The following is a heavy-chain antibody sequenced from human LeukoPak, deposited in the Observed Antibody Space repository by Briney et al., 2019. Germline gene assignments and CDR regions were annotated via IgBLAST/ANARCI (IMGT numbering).Heavy chain of an antibody. CDR1: GFTFTNFA. J-gene: IGHJ4*02. D-gene: IGHD5-24*01. Sequence: GGSLRLSCAASGFTFTNFAMGGVGQPQGKGRDWVSGISASVGATYYAASVQGRFTISRDNYKNTVYLQMNSLRAEDTAVYYCAKKRSGYNYESVDYWGQGTLVTVSS. CDR2: ISASVGAT. V-gene: IGHV3-23*01. CDR3: AKKRSGYNYESVDY.